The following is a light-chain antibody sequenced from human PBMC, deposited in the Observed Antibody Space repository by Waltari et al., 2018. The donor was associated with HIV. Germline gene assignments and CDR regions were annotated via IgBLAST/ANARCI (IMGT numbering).Light chain of an antibody. CDR2: GAS. CDR1: QGVSSN. J-gene: IGKJ4*01. V-gene: IGKV3-15*01. CDR3: QQYNNWPPLT. Sequence: EIVMTQSPATLSVSPGERATLSCRASQGVSSNLAWYQQTPGQAPRLLIYGASARATGSPSFSGSGSGTEFTLTISSLQSEDFAVYYCQQYNNWPPLTFGGGTKVESK.